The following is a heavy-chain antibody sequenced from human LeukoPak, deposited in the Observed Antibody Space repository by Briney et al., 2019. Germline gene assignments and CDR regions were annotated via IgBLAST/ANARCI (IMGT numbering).Heavy chain of an antibody. CDR1: GGSFSGYY. D-gene: IGHD5-18*01. V-gene: IGHV4-34*01. CDR2: INHSGST. J-gene: IGHJ4*02. Sequence: SETLSLTCAVYGGSFSGYYWSWIRQPPGKGLEWIGEINHSGSTNYNPSLKSRATISVDTSKNQFSLKLSSVTAADTAVYYCARGRIQLWPRVHYFDYWDQGTLVTVSS. CDR3: ARGRIQLWPRVHYFDY.